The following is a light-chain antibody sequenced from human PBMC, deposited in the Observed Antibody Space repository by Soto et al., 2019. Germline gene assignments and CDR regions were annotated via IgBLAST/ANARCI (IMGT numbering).Light chain of an antibody. CDR3: QQRYNWPPT. J-gene: IGKJ2*01. V-gene: IGKV3-11*01. CDR2: DTS. CDR1: QTVSSF. Sequence: IVLTQSPGTLSLSPGERATLSCRASQTVSSFLAWYQQKPGQAPRLLIYDTSNRATGVPARFSASGSGTDFTLTISSLEPEDFAVYFCQQRYNWPPTFGQGTKLEIK.